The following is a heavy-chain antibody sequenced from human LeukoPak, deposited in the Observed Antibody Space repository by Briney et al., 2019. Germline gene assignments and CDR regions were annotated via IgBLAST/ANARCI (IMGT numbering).Heavy chain of an antibody. J-gene: IGHJ4*02. CDR3: ARERSMTVRHSVVPYLDY. CDR1: GGSISSYY. V-gene: IGHV4-4*07. Sequence: ETLSLTCTVSGGSISSYYWSWIRQPAGKGLEWNGRIYTSGSTNYNPSLKSRVTMSVDTSKNQFSLKLSSVTAADTAVYYCARERSMTVRHSVVPYLDYWGQGTLVTVYS. CDR2: IYTSGST. D-gene: IGHD2-2*01.